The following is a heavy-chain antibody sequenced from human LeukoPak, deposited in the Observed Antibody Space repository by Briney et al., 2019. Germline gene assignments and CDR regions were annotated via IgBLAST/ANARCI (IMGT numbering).Heavy chain of an antibody. CDR3: ASDSPYYGMDV. D-gene: IGHD2-21*01. CDR2: VSGSGGST. V-gene: IGHV3-23*01. Sequence: GGSLRLSCAASGFTFISYAMSWVRQAPGRGLEWVSAVSGSGGSTYYADSVKGRFTISRDNSKNTLYLQMSGLRVEDTAVYHCASDSPYYGMDVWGQGTTVTVSS. J-gene: IGHJ6*02. CDR1: GFTFISYA.